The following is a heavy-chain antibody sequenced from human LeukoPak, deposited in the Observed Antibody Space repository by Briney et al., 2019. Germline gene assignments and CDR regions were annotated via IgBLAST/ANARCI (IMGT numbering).Heavy chain of an antibody. Sequence: PGGSLRLSCAASGFTFSSYAMSWVRQAPGKGLEWVSAISGSGGSTYYADSVKGRFTISRDNSKNTLYLQMNSLRAEDTAVYYCAKGTKYSSSWYSDYWGQGTLVTVSS. CDR1: GFTFSSYA. CDR3: AKGTKYSSSWYSDY. D-gene: IGHD6-13*01. J-gene: IGHJ4*02. CDR2: ISGSGGST. V-gene: IGHV3-23*01.